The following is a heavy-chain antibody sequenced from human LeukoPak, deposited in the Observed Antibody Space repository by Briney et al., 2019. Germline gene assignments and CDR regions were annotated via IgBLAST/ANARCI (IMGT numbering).Heavy chain of an antibody. CDR1: GFTFSSYA. CDR2: ISYDGSNK. D-gene: IGHD3-10*01. CDR3: AKDLITMVLWSPGIDY. Sequence: GRSLRLSCAASGFTFSSYAMHWVRQAPGKGLEWVAVISYDGSNKYYADSVKGRFTISRDNSKNTLYLQMNSLRAEDTAVYYCAKDLITMVLWSPGIDYWGQGTLVTVSS. J-gene: IGHJ4*02. V-gene: IGHV3-30-3*01.